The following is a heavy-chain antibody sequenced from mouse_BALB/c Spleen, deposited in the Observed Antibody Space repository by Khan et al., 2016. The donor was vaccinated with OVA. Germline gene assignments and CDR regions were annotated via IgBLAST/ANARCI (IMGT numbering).Heavy chain of an antibody. CDR2: IDPETGGT. V-gene: IGHV1-15*01. J-gene: IGHJ4*01. CDR3: IRGIFYGNPYAMEY. D-gene: IGHD2-1*01. CDR1: GYTFTDYE. Sequence: VQLQESGAELVRPGASVTLSCKASGYTFTDYEMHWVKQTPVHGLEWIGAIDPETGGTAYNQKFKGKATLTADKSSSTAYMELRSLTSEDSAVFYCIRGIFYGNPYAMEYWGQGTSVTVSS.